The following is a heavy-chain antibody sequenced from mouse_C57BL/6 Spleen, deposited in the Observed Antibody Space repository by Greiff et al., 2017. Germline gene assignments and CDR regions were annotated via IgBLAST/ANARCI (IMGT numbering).Heavy chain of an antibody. V-gene: IGHV5-6*01. J-gene: IGHJ2*01. CDR1: GFTFSSYG. CDR3: ARHEGYDGYYYFDY. D-gene: IGHD2-3*01. Sequence: EVKLMESGGDLVKPGGSLKLSCAASGFTFSSYGMSWVRQTPDKRLEWVATISSGGSYTDYPDSVKGRFTISRDNAKNTLYLQMSSLKSEDTAMYYCARHEGYDGYYYFDYWGQGTTLTVSS. CDR2: ISSGGSYT.